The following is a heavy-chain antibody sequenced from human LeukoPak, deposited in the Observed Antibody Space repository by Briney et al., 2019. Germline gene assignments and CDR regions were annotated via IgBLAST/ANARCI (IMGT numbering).Heavy chain of an antibody. CDR1: GCTFGSYW. CDR2: IKQDGSEK. D-gene: IGHD6-25*01. CDR3: ARDLNEAAIDY. Sequence: GGPLRLSCAASGCTFGSYWMSWVRQAPGKGLEWVANIKQDGSEKYYVDSVKGRFTISRDNAKNSLYLQMNSLRAEDTAVYYCARDLNEAAIDYWGQGTLVTVSS. V-gene: IGHV3-7*01. J-gene: IGHJ4*02.